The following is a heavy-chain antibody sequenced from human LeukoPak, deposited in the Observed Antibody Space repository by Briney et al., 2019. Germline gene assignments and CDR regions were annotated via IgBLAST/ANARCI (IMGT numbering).Heavy chain of an antibody. CDR3: AREDDYDSSGYLDY. Sequence: SETLSLTCTVSGGSISSSGYYWSWLRQHPGKGLEWIGYIYYSGTTYYNPSLKSRVTISVDTSKNQFSLKLFSVTAADTAVYYCAREDDYDSSGYLDYWGQGTLVTVSS. D-gene: IGHD3-22*01. J-gene: IGHJ4*02. CDR2: IYYSGTT. CDR1: GGSISSSGYY. V-gene: IGHV4-31*03.